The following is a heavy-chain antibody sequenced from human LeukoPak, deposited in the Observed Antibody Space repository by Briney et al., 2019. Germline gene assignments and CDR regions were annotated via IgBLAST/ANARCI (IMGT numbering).Heavy chain of an antibody. V-gene: IGHV3-30*18. J-gene: IGHJ4*02. Sequence: GGSLRLSCAASGFTFSSYGMHWVRQAPGEGLEWVAVISYDGSNKYYADSVKGRFTISRDNSKNTLYLQMNSLRAEDTAVYYCAKEGIQLLLNNWGQGTLVTVSS. CDR3: AKEGIQLLLNN. CDR2: ISYDGSNK. D-gene: IGHD5-18*01. CDR1: GFTFSSYG.